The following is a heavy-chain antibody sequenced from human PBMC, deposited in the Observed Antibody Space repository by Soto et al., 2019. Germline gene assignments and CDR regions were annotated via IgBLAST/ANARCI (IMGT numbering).Heavy chain of an antibody. V-gene: IGHV3-33*01. CDR3: ARDLGHYYDSSGYFFDY. CDR2: IWYDGSNK. D-gene: IGHD3-22*01. CDR1: EFTFSSYG. J-gene: IGHJ4*02. Sequence: QVQLVESGGGVVQPGRSLRLSCAASEFTFSSYGMHWVRQAPGKGLEWVAVIWYDGSNKYYADSVKGRFTISRDNSKNTLYLQMNSLRAEDTAVYYCARDLGHYYDSSGYFFDYWGQGTLVTVSS.